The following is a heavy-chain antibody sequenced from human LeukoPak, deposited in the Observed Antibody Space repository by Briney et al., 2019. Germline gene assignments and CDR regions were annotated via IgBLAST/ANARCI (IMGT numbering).Heavy chain of an antibody. J-gene: IGHJ6*04. Sequence: HPGGSLRLSCEASGLIFSRSTISWVRQVPGKGLEWVSYITGNSGTIYYVDSVRGRFSVSRDNAKNSVFLQMNGPRVEDTAVYYCARTDTKSYGSAYLDVWGKGTTVTVSS. CDR1: GLIFSRST. V-gene: IGHV3-48*04. CDR3: ARTDTKSYGSAYLDV. CDR2: ITGNSGTI. D-gene: IGHD3-10*01.